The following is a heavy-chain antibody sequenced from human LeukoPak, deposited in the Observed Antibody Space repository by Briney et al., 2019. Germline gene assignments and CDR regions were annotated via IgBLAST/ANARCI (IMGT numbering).Heavy chain of an antibody. V-gene: IGHV3-23*01. CDR3: AKDVWDSSGYYYTPTGTYDAFDI. Sequence: GGSLRLSCAASGFTFSSYAMSWVRQAPGKGLEWVSAISGSGGSTYYADSVKGRFTISRDNSKNTLYLQMNSLRAEDTAVYYCAKDVWDSSGYYYTPTGTYDAFDIWGQGTMVTVSS. CDR2: ISGSGGST. D-gene: IGHD3-22*01. J-gene: IGHJ3*02. CDR1: GFTFSSYA.